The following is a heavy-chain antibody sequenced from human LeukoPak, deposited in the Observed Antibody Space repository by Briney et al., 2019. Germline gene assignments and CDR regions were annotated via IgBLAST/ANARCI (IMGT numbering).Heavy chain of an antibody. D-gene: IGHD4-17*01. Sequence: SETLSLTCTVSGGSISSYYWSWIRQPPGKGLDWIGYIYYSGSTNYNPSLKSRVTISVDTSKNQFSLKLSSVTAADTAVYYCAGHLSSVTTAAFDIWGQGTMVTVSS. CDR2: IYYSGST. CDR1: GGSISSYY. V-gene: IGHV4-59*08. CDR3: AGHLSSVTTAAFDI. J-gene: IGHJ3*02.